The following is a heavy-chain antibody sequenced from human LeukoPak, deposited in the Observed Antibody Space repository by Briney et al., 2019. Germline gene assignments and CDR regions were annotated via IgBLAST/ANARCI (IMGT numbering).Heavy chain of an antibody. V-gene: IGHV3-7*01. Sequence: GGSLRLSCAASGFTFSSYWMSWARQAPGKGLEWVANIKQDGSEKYYVDSVKGRFTISRDNAKNSLYLQMNSLRAEDTAVYYCARHYGSGRFYYYYVDVWGKGTTVTISS. CDR1: GFTFSSYW. J-gene: IGHJ6*03. CDR2: IKQDGSEK. CDR3: ARHYGSGRFYYYYVDV. D-gene: IGHD3-10*01.